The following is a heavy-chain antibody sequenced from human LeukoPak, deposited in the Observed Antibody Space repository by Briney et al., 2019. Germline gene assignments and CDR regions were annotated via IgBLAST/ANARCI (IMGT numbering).Heavy chain of an antibody. CDR3: ARDTTVAGDWYFDL. Sequence: ASVKVSCKASGYTFTSYDINWVRQATGQGLEWMGWMNPNSGNTGYAQKFQGRVTMTRDTSISTAYMELSRLRSDDTAVYYCARDTTVAGDWYFDLWGRGTLVTVSS. D-gene: IGHD6-19*01. V-gene: IGHV1-8*01. CDR1: GYTFTSYD. CDR2: MNPNSGNT. J-gene: IGHJ2*01.